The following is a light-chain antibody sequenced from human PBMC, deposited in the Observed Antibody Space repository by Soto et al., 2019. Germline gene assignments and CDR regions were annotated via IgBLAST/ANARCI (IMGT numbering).Light chain of an antibody. V-gene: IGKV3-20*01. J-gene: IGKJ4*01. CDR3: QQYSSSPLT. CDR2: AAS. CDR1: QSVSSNY. Sequence: EIVLRQSPGTVSLSPGERATLSCGASQSVSSNYLAWYQQKPGQAPRLLIYAASSRATGIPDRFSGSGSGTDFTLTITRLEPEDFAVYYCQQYSSSPLTFGGGTKVDIK.